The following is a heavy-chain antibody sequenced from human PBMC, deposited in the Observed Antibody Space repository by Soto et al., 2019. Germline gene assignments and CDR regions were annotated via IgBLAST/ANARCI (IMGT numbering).Heavy chain of an antibody. CDR3: ARESSGYYDSSGYGV. J-gene: IGHJ3*01. CDR2: IYSGGST. Sequence: EVPLVESGGGLIQPGGSLRLSCAASGFTVSSNYMSWVRQAPGKGLEWVSVIYSGGSTYYADSVKGRFTISRDNSKNTLYLQMNSLRAEDTAVYYCARESSGYYDSSGYGVWGQGTLVTVSS. V-gene: IGHV3-53*01. D-gene: IGHD3-22*01. CDR1: GFTVSSNY.